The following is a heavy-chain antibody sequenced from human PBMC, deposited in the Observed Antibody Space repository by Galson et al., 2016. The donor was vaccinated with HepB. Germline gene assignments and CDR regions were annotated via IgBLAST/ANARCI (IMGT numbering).Heavy chain of an antibody. Sequence: SLRLSCAASGFSFSTYDMNWVRQAPGKGLEWVATINGPSTATPYADSVKGRFTISRDNSKNTLYLQMNSLGAEDTAVYYCAKVPPDYGDAGWGQGTLVTVSS. V-gene: IGHV3-23*01. D-gene: IGHD4-17*01. CDR2: INGPSTAT. CDR3: AKVPPDYGDAG. J-gene: IGHJ4*02. CDR1: GFSFSTYD.